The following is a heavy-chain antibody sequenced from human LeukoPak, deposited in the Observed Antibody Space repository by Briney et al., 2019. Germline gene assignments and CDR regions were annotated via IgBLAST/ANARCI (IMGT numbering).Heavy chain of an antibody. J-gene: IGHJ4*02. CDR2: IYYSGST. V-gene: IGHV4-59*06. D-gene: IGHD5-12*01. CDR1: GGSISSYY. Sequence: SETLSLTCTVSGGSISSYYWSWIRQHPGKGLEWIGYIYYSGSTYYNPSLKSRVTISVDTSKNQFSLKLSFVTAADTAVYYCAREIHSGYDLSKCYFDYWGQGTLVTVSS. CDR3: AREIHSGYDLSKCYFDY.